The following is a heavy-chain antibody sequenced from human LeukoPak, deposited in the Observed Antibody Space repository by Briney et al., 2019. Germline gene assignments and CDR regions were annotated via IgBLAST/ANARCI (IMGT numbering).Heavy chain of an antibody. V-gene: IGHV4-34*01. CDR1: GGSFSGYY. CDR2: INHSGST. J-gene: IGHJ3*02. Sequence: SETLSLTCAVYGGSFSGYYWSWIRQPPGKGLEWIGEINHSGSTNYNPSLKSRVTISVDTSKNQFSLKLSSVTAAGTAVYYCARPGDFWSGYYRKGWRSAFDIRGQGTMVTVSS. D-gene: IGHD3-3*01. CDR3: ARPGDFWSGYYRKGWRSAFDI.